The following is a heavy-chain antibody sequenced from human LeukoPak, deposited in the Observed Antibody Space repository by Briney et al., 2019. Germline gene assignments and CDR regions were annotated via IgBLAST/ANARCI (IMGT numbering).Heavy chain of an antibody. CDR2: ISYDGSNK. V-gene: IGHV3-30*04. J-gene: IGHJ4*02. CDR1: GFTFNIYT. D-gene: IGHD3-9*01. Sequence: GGSLRLSCAASGFTFNIYTMHWVRQAPGKGLEWVAVISYDGSNKYYADSVKGRFTVSRDNSKNTLYLQMNSLRAEDTAVYFXXXXXXXLTGYYTDYFDSWGQGTLVTVSS. CDR3: XXXXXXLTGYYTDYFDS.